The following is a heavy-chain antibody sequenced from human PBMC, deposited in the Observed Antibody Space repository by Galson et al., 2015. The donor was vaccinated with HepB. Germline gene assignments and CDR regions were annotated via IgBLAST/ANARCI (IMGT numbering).Heavy chain of an antibody. J-gene: IGHJ4*02. CDR2: IYYSGST. D-gene: IGHD1-26*01. V-gene: IGHV4-39*01. CDR1: GGSISSSSDY. Sequence: LSLTCIVSGGSISSSSDYWGWIRQPPGKGLEWIGNIYYSGSTYYNPSLKSRVTISVDTSKNQFSLKVNSVTAADTAVYYCARSGSSGTYRFQYWGQGTLVTVSS. CDR3: ARSGSSGTYRFQY.